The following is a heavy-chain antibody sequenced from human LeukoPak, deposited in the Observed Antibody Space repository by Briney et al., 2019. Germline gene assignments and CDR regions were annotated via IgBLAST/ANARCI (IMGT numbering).Heavy chain of an antibody. J-gene: IGHJ4*02. D-gene: IGHD2-2*03. Sequence: GGSLRLSCAASGFTFSTYWMHWVRQAPGKGLVWVSRIRPEGTTTAYAGSVKGRFTISRDNAKNTLFLQLNSLSAEDTAVYYCARDLAWILFGYWGQGTLVTVSS. CDR1: GFTFSTYW. V-gene: IGHV3-74*03. CDR2: IRPEGTTT. CDR3: ARDLAWILFGY.